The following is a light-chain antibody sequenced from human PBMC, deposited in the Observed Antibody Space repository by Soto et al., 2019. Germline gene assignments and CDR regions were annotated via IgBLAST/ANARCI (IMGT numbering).Light chain of an antibody. Sequence: DIQMTQSPSTLSASVGDRVTSTCRASQSISSWLAWYQQKPGKAPKLLIYDASSLESGVPSRFSGSGSGTEFTLTISSLQPDDFATYYCQQYNSYSRPLGQGTKVEIK. CDR3: QQYNSYSRP. CDR2: DAS. V-gene: IGKV1-5*01. CDR1: QSISSW. J-gene: IGKJ1*01.